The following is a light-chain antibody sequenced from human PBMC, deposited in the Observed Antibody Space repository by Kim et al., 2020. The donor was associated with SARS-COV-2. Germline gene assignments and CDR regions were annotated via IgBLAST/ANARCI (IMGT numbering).Light chain of an antibody. CDR3: QSYDSSLSGSRVV. CDR1: SSNIGAGYD. CDR2: GNS. J-gene: IGLJ2*01. Sequence: VTTSCTGSSSNIGAGYDVHWYPQLPGTAPKLLIYGNSNRPSGVPDRFSGSKSGTSASLAITGLQAEDEADYYCQSYDSSLSGSRVVFGGGTQLTVL. V-gene: IGLV1-40*01.